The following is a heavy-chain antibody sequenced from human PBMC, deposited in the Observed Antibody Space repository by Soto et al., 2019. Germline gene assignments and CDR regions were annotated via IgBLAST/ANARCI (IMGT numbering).Heavy chain of an antibody. CDR1: GGSISSGDYY. CDR3: XRGTLNYYDSSGSLRHFDY. Sequence: KPSETLSLTCTVSGGSISSGDYYWSWIRQPPGRGLEWIGYIYYSGSTYYNPSLKSRVTISVDTSKNQFSLKLSSVTAADTAVYYCXRGTLNYYDSSGSLRHFDYWGQGTLVTVYS. J-gene: IGHJ4*02. V-gene: IGHV4-30-4*01. D-gene: IGHD3-22*01. CDR2: IYYSGST.